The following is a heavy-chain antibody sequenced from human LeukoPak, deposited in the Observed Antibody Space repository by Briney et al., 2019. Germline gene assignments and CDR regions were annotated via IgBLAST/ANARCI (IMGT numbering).Heavy chain of an antibody. V-gene: IGHV4-61*05. CDR2: IYYSGST. Sequence: SETLSLTCTVSGGSISSTNYYWGWIRQPPGKGLEWIGYIYYSGSTNYNPSLKSRVTISVDTSKNQFSLKLSSVTAADTAVYYCARVYSYGPSVYYYYMDVWGKGTTVTVSS. D-gene: IGHD5-18*01. CDR1: GGSISSTNYY. J-gene: IGHJ6*03. CDR3: ARVYSYGPSVYYYYMDV.